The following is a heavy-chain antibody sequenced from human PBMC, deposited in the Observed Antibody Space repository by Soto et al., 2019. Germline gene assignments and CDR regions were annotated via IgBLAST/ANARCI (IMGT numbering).Heavy chain of an antibody. CDR2: IKEDGSEK. CDR1: GFTFSSYA. CDR3: ARERGPRGAFDI. V-gene: IGHV3-7*03. Sequence: PGGSLRLSCAASGFTFSSYAMTWVRQAPGKGLEWVANIKEDGSEKYYVDSVKGRFTISRDNAKNSLYLQMNSLRAEDTAVYYCARERGPRGAFDIWGQGTMVTVSS. J-gene: IGHJ3*02. D-gene: IGHD3-10*01.